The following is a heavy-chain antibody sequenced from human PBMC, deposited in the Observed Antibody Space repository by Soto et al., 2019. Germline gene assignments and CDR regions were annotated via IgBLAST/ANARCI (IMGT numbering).Heavy chain of an antibody. D-gene: IGHD4-17*01. V-gene: IGHV3-33*01. J-gene: IGHJ6*02. CDR1: GFTFSSYG. Sequence: QVQLVESGGGVVQPGRFLRLSCAASGFTFSSYGMHWVRQAPGKGLEWVAVIWYDGSNKYYADSVKGRFTISRDNSKNTLYLQMNSLRAEDTAVYYCARVGDDYGDLYGMDVWGQGTTVTVSS. CDR3: ARVGDDYGDLYGMDV. CDR2: IWYDGSNK.